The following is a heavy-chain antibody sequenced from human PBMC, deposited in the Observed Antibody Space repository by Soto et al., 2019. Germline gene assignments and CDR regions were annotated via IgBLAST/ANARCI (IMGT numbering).Heavy chain of an antibody. CDR1: GGTFSSYA. Sequence: SVKISCKASGGTFSSYAISWVRQAPGQGLEWMGGIIPIFGTANYAQKFQGRVTITADESTSTAYMELSSLRSEETAVYYCARVKYYYDSSGQDAFDIWGEGTMVTVS. V-gene: IGHV1-69*13. D-gene: IGHD3-22*01. CDR3: ARVKYYYDSSGQDAFDI. J-gene: IGHJ3*02. CDR2: IIPIFGTA.